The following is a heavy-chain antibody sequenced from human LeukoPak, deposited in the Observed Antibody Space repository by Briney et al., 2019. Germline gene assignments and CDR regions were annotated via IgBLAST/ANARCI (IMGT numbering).Heavy chain of an antibody. CDR2: ISPSGTT. D-gene: IGHD3-10*01. V-gene: IGHV4-4*07. CDR3: ARVDRPWFHDY. Sequence: SETLSLTCTVSGASISSYYWSWIRQPAGKGLEWIGRISPSGTTNYNPSLKSRVTMSVDTSKNQFSLKLTSVTAADTAVYYCARVDRPWFHDYWGQGTLVTVSS. CDR1: GASISSYY. J-gene: IGHJ4*02.